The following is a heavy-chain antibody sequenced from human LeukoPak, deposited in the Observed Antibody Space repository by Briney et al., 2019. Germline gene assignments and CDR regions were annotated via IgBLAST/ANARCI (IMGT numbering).Heavy chain of an antibody. D-gene: IGHD4-17*01. J-gene: IGHJ6*02. CDR1: GGSISSYY. Sequence: PSETLSLTCTVSGGSISSYYWSWIRQPPGKGLEWIGYIYYSGSTNYNPSLKSRVTISVDTSKNQFSLKLCSVTAADTAVYYCARGYGDPTYGMDVWGQGTTVTVSS. CDR2: IYYSGST. CDR3: ARGYGDPTYGMDV. V-gene: IGHV4-59*08.